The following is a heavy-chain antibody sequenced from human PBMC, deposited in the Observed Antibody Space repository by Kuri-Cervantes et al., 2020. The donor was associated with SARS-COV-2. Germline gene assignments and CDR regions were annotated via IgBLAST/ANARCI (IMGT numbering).Heavy chain of an antibody. V-gene: IGHV3-53*01. CDR3: TRGSIAGRRGIFGF. CDR1: GTTVSTNY. Sequence: GESLKISCAASGTTVSTNYMNWVRQAPGKGLEWLSVMYSGRSTYYADSVKGRFTISRDTSKNTVYLQMNSLRGDDTAVYYCTRGSIAGRRGIFGFWGQGTVVTVSS. J-gene: IGHJ4*02. CDR2: MYSGRST. D-gene: IGHD6-6*01.